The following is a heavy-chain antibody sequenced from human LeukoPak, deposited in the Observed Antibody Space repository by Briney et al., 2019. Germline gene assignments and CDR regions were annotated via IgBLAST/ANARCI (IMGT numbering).Heavy chain of an antibody. CDR3: AKEGSSWTHFDY. V-gene: IGHV3-9*01. J-gene: IGHJ4*02. Sequence: GGSLRLSCAASGFTFDDYAMHWVRQAPGKGLEWVSGISWNSGSIGYADSVKGRFTISRDNAKNSLYLQMNSLRAEDTALYYCAKEGSSWTHFDYWGQGTLVTVSS. D-gene: IGHD6-13*01. CDR1: GFTFDDYA. CDR2: ISWNSGSI.